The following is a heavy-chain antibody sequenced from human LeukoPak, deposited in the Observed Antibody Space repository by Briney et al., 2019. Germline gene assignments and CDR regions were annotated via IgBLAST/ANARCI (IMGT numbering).Heavy chain of an antibody. Sequence: ASVKASCKASGYTFTSYGISWVRQAPGQGLEWMGWISAYNGNTNYAQKLQGRVTMTTDTSTSTAYMELRSLRSDDTAVYYCARDRIYDSSGYYYSAFDIWGQGTMVTVSS. J-gene: IGHJ3*02. V-gene: IGHV1-18*01. CDR3: ARDRIYDSSGYYYSAFDI. CDR1: GYTFTSYG. CDR2: ISAYNGNT. D-gene: IGHD3-22*01.